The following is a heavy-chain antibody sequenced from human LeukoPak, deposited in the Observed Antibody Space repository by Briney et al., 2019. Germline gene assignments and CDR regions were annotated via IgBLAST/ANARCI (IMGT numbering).Heavy chain of an antibody. CDR2: IYYSGST. D-gene: IGHD3-22*01. Sequence: SETLSLTCTVSRGSISSYYWSWIRQPPGKGLEWIGYIYYSGSTNYNPSLKSRVTISVDTSKNQFSLKLSSVTAADTAVYYCATSLDSSGYWDAFDIWGQGTMVTVSS. CDR3: ATSLDSSGYWDAFDI. J-gene: IGHJ3*02. V-gene: IGHV4-59*01. CDR1: RGSISSYY.